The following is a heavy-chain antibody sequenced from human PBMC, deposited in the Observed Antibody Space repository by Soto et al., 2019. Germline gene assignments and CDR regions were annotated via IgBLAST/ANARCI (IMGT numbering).Heavy chain of an antibody. J-gene: IGHJ4*02. Sequence: PGGSLRLSCAAYGFAFASYAMSWVRQAPGKGLEWVSYISSSSSYIYYADSVKGRFTISRDNAKNSLYLQMNSLRAEDTALYYCARDYVDSSGYYCNFDYWGQGT. CDR1: GFAFASYA. V-gene: IGHV3-21*01. CDR2: ISSSSSYI. D-gene: IGHD3-22*01. CDR3: ARDYVDSSGYYCNFDY.